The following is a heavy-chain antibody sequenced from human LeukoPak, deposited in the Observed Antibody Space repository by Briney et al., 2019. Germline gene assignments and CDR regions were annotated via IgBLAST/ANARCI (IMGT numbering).Heavy chain of an antibody. J-gene: IGHJ4*02. D-gene: IGHD6-19*01. CDR3: AKDSSGCLDY. CDR1: GFTFDDYA. V-gene: IGHV3-9*03. Sequence: PGRFLRLSCAASGFTFDDYAMHWVRQAPGKGLEWVSGISWNSGSIGYADSVKGRFTISRDNAKNSLYLQMNSLRAEDMALYYCAKDSSGCLDYWGQGTLVTVSS. CDR2: ISWNSGSI.